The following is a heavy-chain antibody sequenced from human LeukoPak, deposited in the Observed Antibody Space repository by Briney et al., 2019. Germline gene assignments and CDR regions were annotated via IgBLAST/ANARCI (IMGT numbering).Heavy chain of an antibody. CDR3: ARNRPYYSSSWSYEGYYFDY. V-gene: IGHV4-4*07. D-gene: IGHD6-13*01. J-gene: IGHJ4*02. CDR2: IYTSGST. CDR1: GGSISSYY. Sequence: SETLSHTCTVSGGSISSYYWSWIRQPAGKGLEWIGRIYTSGSTNYNPSLKSRVTMSVDTSKNQFSLKLSSVTAADTAVYYCARNRPYYSSSWSYEGYYFDYWGQGTLVTVSS.